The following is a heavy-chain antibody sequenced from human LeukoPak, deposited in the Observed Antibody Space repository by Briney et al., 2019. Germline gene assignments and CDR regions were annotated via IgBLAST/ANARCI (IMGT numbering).Heavy chain of an antibody. J-gene: IGHJ4*02. Sequence: ASVKVSCKASGYTFTGYYMHWVRQAPGQELEWMGWINPNSGGTNYAQKFQGRVTMTRDTSISTAYMELSRLRSDDTAVYYCARFLAVAGHFDYWGQGTLVTVSS. CDR3: ARFLAVAGHFDY. D-gene: IGHD6-19*01. CDR2: INPNSGGT. V-gene: IGHV1-2*02. CDR1: GYTFTGYY.